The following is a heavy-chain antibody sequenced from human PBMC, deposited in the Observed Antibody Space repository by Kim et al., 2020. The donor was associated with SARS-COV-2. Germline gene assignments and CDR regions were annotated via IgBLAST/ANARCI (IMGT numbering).Heavy chain of an antibody. D-gene: IGHD4-17*01. J-gene: IGHJ2*01. V-gene: IGHV4-30-2*05. CDR3: ARERTTVGLWCFDL. Sequence: IPSHKVRVTISVDTAKNQFSLKRGSVTAAETAVYYCARERTTVGLWCFDLWGRGTLVTVSS.